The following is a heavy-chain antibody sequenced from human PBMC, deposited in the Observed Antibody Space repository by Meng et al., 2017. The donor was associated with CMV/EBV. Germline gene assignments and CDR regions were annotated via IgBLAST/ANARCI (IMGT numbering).Heavy chain of an antibody. CDR2: IIPILGIA. D-gene: IGHD2-2*01. CDR1: GGTFSSYA. J-gene: IGHJ6*02. V-gene: IGHV1-69*10. Sequence: SVKVSCKASGGTFSSYAISWVRQAPGQGLEWMGGIIPILGIANYAQKFQGRVTFTADKSTSTAYMELSSLRSEDTAVYYCARDLLGYCSSTSCRHYYYYYGMDVWGQGTTVTVSS. CDR3: ARDLLGYCSSTSCRHYYYYYGMDV.